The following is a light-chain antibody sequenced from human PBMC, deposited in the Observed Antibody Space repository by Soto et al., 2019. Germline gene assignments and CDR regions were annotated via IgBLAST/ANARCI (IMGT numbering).Light chain of an antibody. CDR2: RAS. CDR1: KSVFYDSKKKNY. CDR3: QQYYTTPRT. V-gene: IGKV4-1*01. Sequence: DIVMTQSPDSLTVSLGERATINCKSSKSVFYDSKKKNYLSWYQVKPGQPPKLLLFRASTRASGVPDRFSGSGSGTDCTLTISSLQAEDVAVYYCQQYYTTPRTFGQGAKGEIK. J-gene: IGKJ1*01.